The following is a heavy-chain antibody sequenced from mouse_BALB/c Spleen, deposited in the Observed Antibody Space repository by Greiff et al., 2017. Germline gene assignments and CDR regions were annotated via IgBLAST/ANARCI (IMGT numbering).Heavy chain of an antibody. J-gene: IGHJ4*01. Sequence: EVKVEESGAELVRPGALVKLSCKAPGFNIKDYYMHWVKQRPEQGLEWIGWLDPENGNTIYDPKFQGKASITADTSSNTAYLQLSSLTSEDTAVYYCARPKVLYAMDDWGQGTAVTVSS. CDR2: LDPENGNT. CDR1: GFNIKDYY. V-gene: IGHV14-1*02. D-gene: IGHD2-14*01. CDR3: ARPKVLYAMDD.